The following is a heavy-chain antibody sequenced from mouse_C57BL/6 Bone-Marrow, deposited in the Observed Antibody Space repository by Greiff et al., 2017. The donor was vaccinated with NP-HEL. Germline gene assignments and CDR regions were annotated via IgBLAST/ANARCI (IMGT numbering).Heavy chain of an antibody. CDR3: ARASYYYGSSYAMDY. CDR2: ISDGGSYT. Sequence: EVKLVESGGGLVKPGGSLKLSCAASGFTFSSYAMSWVRQTPEKRLEWVATISDGGSYTYYPDNVKGRFTISRDNAKNNLYLQMSHLKSEDTAMYYCARASYYYGSSYAMDYWGQGTSVTVSS. V-gene: IGHV5-4*03. D-gene: IGHD1-1*01. J-gene: IGHJ4*01. CDR1: GFTFSSYA.